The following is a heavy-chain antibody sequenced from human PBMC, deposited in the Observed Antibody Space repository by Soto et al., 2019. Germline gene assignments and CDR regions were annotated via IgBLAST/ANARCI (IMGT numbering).Heavy chain of an antibody. CDR3: ARGRVTRGHYYYYGMDV. CDR2: ISAYNGNT. J-gene: IGHJ6*02. V-gene: IGHV1-18*01. D-gene: IGHD2-21*02. Sequence: ASVKVSCKASGYTFTSYGISWVRQAPGQGLEWMGWISAYNGNTNYAQKLQGRVTMTTDTSTSTAYMELRSLRSDDTAVYYCARGRVTRGHYYYYGMDVWGQGTTVTVSS. CDR1: GYTFTSYG.